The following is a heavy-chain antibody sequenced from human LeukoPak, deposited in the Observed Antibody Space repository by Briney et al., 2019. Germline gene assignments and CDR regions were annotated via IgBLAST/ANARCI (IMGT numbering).Heavy chain of an antibody. V-gene: IGHV4-34*01. CDR3: ARLTYYYGMDV. J-gene: IGHJ6*02. CDR2: INHSGST. Sequence: PSETLSLTCAVYGGSFSGYYWSWIRQPPGKGLEWIGEINHSGSTNYNPSLKSRVTISVDTSKNQLSLKLSSVTAADTAVYYCARLTYYYGMDVWGQGTTVTVSS. CDR1: GGSFSGYY.